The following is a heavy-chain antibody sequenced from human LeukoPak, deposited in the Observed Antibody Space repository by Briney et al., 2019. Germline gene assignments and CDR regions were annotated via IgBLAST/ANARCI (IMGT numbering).Heavy chain of an antibody. CDR2: IYYSGST. D-gene: IGHD3-22*01. Sequence: PSETLSLTCTVSGGSISSYYWSWIRQPPGKGLEWIGYIYYSGSTNYNPSLKSRFTISVDTSKNQFSLKLSSVTAADTAVYYCAREGNYDSSGYYDYWGQGTLVTVS. CDR3: AREGNYDSSGYYDY. J-gene: IGHJ4*02. CDR1: GGSISSYY. V-gene: IGHV4-59*01.